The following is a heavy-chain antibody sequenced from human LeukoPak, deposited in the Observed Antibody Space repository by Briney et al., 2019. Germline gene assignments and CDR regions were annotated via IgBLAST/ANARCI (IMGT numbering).Heavy chain of an antibody. Sequence: SGTLSLTCTVSGGAMSSGNYYYWRWIPQPARKGLGWIGRISTSGSSNYNPSLKSRVTISVDTSKNQFSLKLSSVTAADTAVYYCARGRGLSWFDPWGQGTLVTVSS. V-gene: IGHV4-61*02. CDR3: ARGRGLSWFDP. CDR2: ISTSGSS. CDR1: GGAMSSGNYYY. J-gene: IGHJ5*02. D-gene: IGHD3-10*01.